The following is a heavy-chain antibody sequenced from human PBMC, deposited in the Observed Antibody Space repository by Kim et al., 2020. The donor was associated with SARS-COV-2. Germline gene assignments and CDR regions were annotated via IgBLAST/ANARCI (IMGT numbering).Heavy chain of an antibody. D-gene: IGHD3-9*01. CDR1: GFTFSSYA. CDR3: AKGHDILTGGRGFDY. Sequence: GGSLRLSCAASGFTFSSYAMHWVRQAPGKGLEWVAVIWYDGSNKYYADSVKGRFTISRDNSKNTLYLQMNSLRAEDTAVYYCAKGHDILTGGRGFDYWGQGTLVTVSS. CDR2: IWYDGSNK. J-gene: IGHJ4*02. V-gene: IGHV3-33*06.